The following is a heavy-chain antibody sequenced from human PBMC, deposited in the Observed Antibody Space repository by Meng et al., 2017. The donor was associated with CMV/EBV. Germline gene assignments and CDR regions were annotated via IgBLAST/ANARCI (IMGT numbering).Heavy chain of an antibody. J-gene: IGHJ4*02. CDR1: GGSISSYY. Sequence: SETLSLTCTVSGGSISSYYWSWIRQPPGKGLEWIGYIYYSGSTNYKPSLKSRVTISVDTSKNQFSLKLSSVTAADTAGYYCARDRDDFWSGRYFDYWGQGTLVTVSS. D-gene: IGHD3-3*01. CDR2: IYYSGST. CDR3: ARDRDDFWSGRYFDY. V-gene: IGHV4-59*01.